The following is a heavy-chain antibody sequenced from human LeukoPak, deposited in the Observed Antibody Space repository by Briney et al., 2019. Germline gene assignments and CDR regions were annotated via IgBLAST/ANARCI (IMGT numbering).Heavy chain of an antibody. CDR2: IYHSGST. Sequence: PSETLSLTCTVSGGSISSGGYYWSWIRQPPGKGLEWIGYIYHSGSTYYNPSLKSRVTISVDRSKNQFSLKLSSVTAADTSVYYCAREDKPRSDTIPPFDPWGQGTLVTVSS. V-gene: IGHV4-30-2*01. CDR1: GGSISSGGYY. D-gene: IGHD3-10*01. J-gene: IGHJ5*02. CDR3: AREDKPRSDTIPPFDP.